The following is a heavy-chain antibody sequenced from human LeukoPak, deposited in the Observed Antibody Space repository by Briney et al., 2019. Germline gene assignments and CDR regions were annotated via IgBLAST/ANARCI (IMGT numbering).Heavy chain of an antibody. V-gene: IGHV3-23*01. J-gene: IGHJ4*02. Sequence: GGSLTLSCAASGFTFSSYAMSWVRQAPGKGLDWVSLISDSVGGTYYADSVKGRFTISRDNSKNTLYLQMNSLRAEDTAVYYCAKGGSSGWYHLDFWGQGTLVTVSS. CDR3: AKGGSSGWYHLDF. CDR1: GFTFSSYA. D-gene: IGHD6-19*01. CDR2: ISDSVGGT.